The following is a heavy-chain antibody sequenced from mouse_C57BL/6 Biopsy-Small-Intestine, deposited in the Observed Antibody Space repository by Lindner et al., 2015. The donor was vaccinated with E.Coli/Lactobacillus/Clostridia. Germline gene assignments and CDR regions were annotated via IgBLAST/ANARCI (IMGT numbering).Heavy chain of an antibody. D-gene: IGHD1-1*01. CDR2: IYPRGDNT. CDR3: ASRNNYGSSPFDY. V-gene: IGHV1-81*01. Sequence: VQLQESGVELARPGASVKLSCKASDYTFTTYGINWVKQRTGQGLEWIGEIYPRGDNTYYNERFKGKATLTADKSSNTAFVELRSLTSEDSAVYFCASRNNYGSSPFDYWGQGTTLTVSS. CDR1: DYTFTTYG. J-gene: IGHJ2*01.